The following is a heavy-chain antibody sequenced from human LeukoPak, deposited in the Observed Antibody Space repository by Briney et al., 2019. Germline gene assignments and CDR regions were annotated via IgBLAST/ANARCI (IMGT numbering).Heavy chain of an antibody. CDR3: AYGSGNYYNHYYFDY. Sequence: GASVKVSCKASGGTFSNYAISWVRQAPGQGLEWMGRIIPMLGIANYAQKFQGRVTITADKSTSTAYMELSSLRSEDTAVHYCAYGSGNYYNHYYFDYWGQGTLVTVSS. J-gene: IGHJ4*02. CDR1: GGTFSNYA. D-gene: IGHD3-10*01. CDR2: IIPMLGIA. V-gene: IGHV1-69*04.